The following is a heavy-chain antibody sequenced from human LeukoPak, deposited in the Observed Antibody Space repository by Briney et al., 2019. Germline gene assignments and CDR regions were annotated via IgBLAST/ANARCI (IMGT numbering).Heavy chain of an antibody. CDR2: ISSSGRNI. CDR3: ARDLVQLWSKDF. Sequence: GGSLRLSCAASGFTFSSYEMNWVRQAPGKGLEWVSYISSSGRNIYYADSVKGRFTISRDNAKNSLYLQMNSLRAEDTAVYYCARDLVQLWSKDFWGQGTLVTVSS. V-gene: IGHV3-48*03. J-gene: IGHJ4*02. D-gene: IGHD5-18*01. CDR1: GFTFSSYE.